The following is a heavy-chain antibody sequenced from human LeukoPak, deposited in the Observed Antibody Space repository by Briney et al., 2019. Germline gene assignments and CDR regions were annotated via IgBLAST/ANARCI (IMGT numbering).Heavy chain of an antibody. D-gene: IGHD1-26*01. J-gene: IGHJ4*02. CDR2: IRYDGSNK. CDR3: ARTYSGSYYYGY. V-gene: IGHV3-30*02. Sequence: GGSLRLSCAASGFTFSSYGMHWVRQAPGKGLEWVAFIRYDGSNKYYADSVKGRFTISRVNSKNTLYLQMNSLRAEDTAVYYCARTYSGSYYYGYWGQGTLVTVSS. CDR1: GFTFSSYG.